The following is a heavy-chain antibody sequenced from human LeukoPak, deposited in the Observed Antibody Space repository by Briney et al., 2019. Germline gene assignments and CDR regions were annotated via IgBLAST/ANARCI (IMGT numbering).Heavy chain of an antibody. V-gene: IGHV3-30*04. CDR3: ARSVGATGLFDY. CDR1: GFTFSSYA. CDR2: ISYDGSNK. Sequence: GGSLRLSCAASGFTFSSYAMHWVRQAPGKGLEWVAVISYDGSNKYYADSVKGRFTISRDNSKNTLYLQMNSLRAEDTAVYYCARSVGATGLFDYWGQGTLVTVSS. J-gene: IGHJ4*02. D-gene: IGHD1-26*01.